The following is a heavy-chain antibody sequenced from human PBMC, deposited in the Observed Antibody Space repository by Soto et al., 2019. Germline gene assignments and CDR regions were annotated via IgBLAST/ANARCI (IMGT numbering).Heavy chain of an antibody. V-gene: IGHV1-18*04. Sequence: GASVKVSCKASGYTFTSYGISWVRQAPGQGLEWMGWISAYNGNTNYAQKLQGRVTMTTDTSTSTAYMELRSLRSDDTAVYYCARFGPLITIFGVDHSPGGMDVWGQGTTVTVSS. CDR2: ISAYNGNT. CDR1: GYTFTSYG. CDR3: ARFGPLITIFGVDHSPGGMDV. D-gene: IGHD3-3*01. J-gene: IGHJ6*02.